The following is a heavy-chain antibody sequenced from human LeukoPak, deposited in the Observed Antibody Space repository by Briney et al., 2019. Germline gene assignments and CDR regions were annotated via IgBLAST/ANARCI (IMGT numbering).Heavy chain of an antibody. J-gene: IGHJ4*02. CDR1: GDSFIGPY. Sequence: SATLSLTCTVSGDSFIGPYWSWIRQAPGKGLEWIGYIYYPVDTNYNPSLQSRVIISADISKKQFSLRLTSVTAADTAVYYCARRRYFDSTGYNPTYYFDNWGQGLLVTVSS. D-gene: IGHD3-22*01. CDR3: ARRRYFDSTGYNPTYYFDN. CDR2: IYYPVDT. V-gene: IGHV4-59*11.